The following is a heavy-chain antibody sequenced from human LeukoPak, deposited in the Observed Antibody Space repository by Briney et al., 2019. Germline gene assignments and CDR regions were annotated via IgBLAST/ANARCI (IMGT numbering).Heavy chain of an antibody. V-gene: IGHV1-18*01. J-gene: IGHJ4*02. Sequence: GASVKVSCKASGYTFTSYGISWVRQAPGQGLEWMGWISAYNGNTNYAQKLQGRVTMTTDTSTSTAYMELRSLRSDDTAVYYCARGAAMVRGVIRHVDYWGQGTLVTVSS. CDR1: GYTFTSYG. D-gene: IGHD3-10*01. CDR2: ISAYNGNT. CDR3: ARGAAMVRGVIRHVDY.